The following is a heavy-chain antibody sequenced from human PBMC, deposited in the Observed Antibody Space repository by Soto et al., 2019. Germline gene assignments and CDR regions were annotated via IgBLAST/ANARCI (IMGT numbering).Heavy chain of an antibody. CDR3: ARERGKPGTTRGYFDY. Sequence: QVQLVQSGAEVKKPGSSVKVACKASGGTFSSYAISWVRQAPGQGLEWMGGIIPIFGTANYAQKFQGRVTITADESTSTAYMELSSLRSEDTAVYYCARERGKPGTTRGYFDYWGQGTLVTVSS. CDR1: GGTFSSYA. CDR2: IIPIFGTA. V-gene: IGHV1-69*01. D-gene: IGHD1-7*01. J-gene: IGHJ4*02.